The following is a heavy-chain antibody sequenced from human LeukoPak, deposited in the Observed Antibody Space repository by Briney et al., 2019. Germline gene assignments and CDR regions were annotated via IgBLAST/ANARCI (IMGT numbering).Heavy chain of an antibody. CDR2: IRPEGTTT. V-gene: IGHV3-74*03. J-gene: IGHJ4*02. CDR1: GFTFSTYW. D-gene: IGHD3-9*01. CDR3: ARDLDWILFDY. Sequence: GGSLRLSCAASGFTFSTYWMPWVRQAPGKGLVWVSRIRPEGTTTAYADSVKCRFTISRDNAKNTLFLQMNSLSGEDTAVYYCARDLDWILFDYWGEGTLVTVSS.